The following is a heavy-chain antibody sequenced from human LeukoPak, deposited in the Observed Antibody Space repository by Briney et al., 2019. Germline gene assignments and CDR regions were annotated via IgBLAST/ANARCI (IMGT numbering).Heavy chain of an antibody. D-gene: IGHD3-10*01. J-gene: IGHJ5*02. V-gene: IGHV4-59*01. Sequence: SETLSLTCTVSGGSISGYYWTWIRQPPGKGLEWIGYIHYSGSTNYKPSLKSRVTISVDTSKNQFSLKVSSVAAADTAVYYCARDDGSGSYSWFDPWGQGTLVTVSS. CDR2: IHYSGST. CDR3: ARDDGSGSYSWFDP. CDR1: GGSISGYY.